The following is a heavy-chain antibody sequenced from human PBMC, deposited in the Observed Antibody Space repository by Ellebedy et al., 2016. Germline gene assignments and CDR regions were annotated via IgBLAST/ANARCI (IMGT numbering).Heavy chain of an antibody. V-gene: IGHV3-23*01. J-gene: IGHJ4*02. Sequence: GGSLRLXCTASGFTFSTHAMSWIRRAPGRGLEWVSAITASGDSTYYADSVKGRFTISRDNSKNTLYLQMNSLRADDTAVYYCAKDPGGANFDYWGQGTLVTVSS. D-gene: IGHD1-26*01. CDR3: AKDPGGANFDY. CDR1: GFTFSTHA. CDR2: ITASGDST.